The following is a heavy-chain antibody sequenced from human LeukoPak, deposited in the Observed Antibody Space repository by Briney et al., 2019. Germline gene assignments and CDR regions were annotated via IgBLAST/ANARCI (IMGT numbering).Heavy chain of an antibody. Sequence: GGSLRLSCAASGFTFSNAWMSWVRQAPGKGLEWVGRIKSKTDGGTTDYAAPVKGRFTISRDDSKNTLYLQMNSLKTEDTAVYYCTTDSHYDILTENDYWGQGTLVTVSS. CDR1: GFTFSNAW. J-gene: IGHJ4*02. V-gene: IGHV3-15*01. D-gene: IGHD3-9*01. CDR3: TTDSHYDILTENDY. CDR2: IKSKTDGGTT.